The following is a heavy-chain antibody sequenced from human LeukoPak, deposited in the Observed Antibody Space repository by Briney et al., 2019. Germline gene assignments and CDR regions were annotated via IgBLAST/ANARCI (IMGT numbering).Heavy chain of an antibody. J-gene: IGHJ4*02. CDR3: AREEGIAVKLNYFDY. D-gene: IGHD6-19*01. CDR1: GYTFTSYY. Sequence: ASVKVSCKASGYTFTSYYMHWVRQAPGQGLEWMRIINPSGGSTSYAQKFQGRVTMTRDTSTSTVYMELSSLRSEDTAVYYCAREEGIAVKLNYFDYWGQGTLVTVSS. CDR2: INPSGGST. V-gene: IGHV1-46*01.